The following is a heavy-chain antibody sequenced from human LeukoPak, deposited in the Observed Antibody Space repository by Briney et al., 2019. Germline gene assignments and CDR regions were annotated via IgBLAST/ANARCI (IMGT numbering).Heavy chain of an antibody. J-gene: IGHJ3*02. CDR3: VGTKQWLSFDI. Sequence: SETLSLTCTVSGGSISSYYWSWIRQPPGKGLEWIGYIHYSGSTNYNPSLKTRVTTSVDASKNQFFLKVTSVTAADTAVYYCVGTKQWLSFDIWGQGTMVTVSS. CDR1: GGSISSYY. D-gene: IGHD3-22*01. V-gene: IGHV4-59*08. CDR2: IHYSGST.